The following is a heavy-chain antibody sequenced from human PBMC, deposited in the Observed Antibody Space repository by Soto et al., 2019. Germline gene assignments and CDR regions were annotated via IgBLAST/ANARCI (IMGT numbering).Heavy chain of an antibody. CDR2: INSDGSST. CDR3: AREGSGYYYLDY. J-gene: IGHJ4*02. CDR1: GFTFSSYW. D-gene: IGHD3-22*01. Sequence: PGGSLRLSCAASGFTFSSYWMHWVRQAPGKGLVWVSRINSDGSSTSYADSVKGRFTISRDNAKNTLYLQMNSLRAEDTAVYYCAREGSGYYYLDYWGQGTLVTVSS. V-gene: IGHV3-74*01.